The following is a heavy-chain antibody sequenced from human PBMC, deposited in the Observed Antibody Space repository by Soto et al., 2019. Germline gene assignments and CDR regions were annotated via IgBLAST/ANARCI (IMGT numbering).Heavy chain of an antibody. CDR2: ISYDGSNA. D-gene: IGHD5-18*01. CDR1: GFTFISYG. V-gene: IGHV3-30*18. Sequence: GGSLRLSCAASGFTFISYGIHWFRQAPGKGLEWVAVISYDGSNADYADSVKGRFTISRDNSKNTLYLQMDSLRAEDTAVYYCAKGYTLVDTTIPLDFWGQGALVTVSS. CDR3: AKGYTLVDTTIPLDF. J-gene: IGHJ4*02.